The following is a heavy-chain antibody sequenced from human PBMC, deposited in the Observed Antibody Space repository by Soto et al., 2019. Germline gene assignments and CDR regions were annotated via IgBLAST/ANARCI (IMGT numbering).Heavy chain of an antibody. J-gene: IGHJ4*02. CDR2: IIPIFGTA. CDR1: GGTFSSYA. V-gene: IGHV1-69*13. Sequence: SVKVSCKAPGGTFSSYAISWVRQAPGQGLEWMGGIIPIFGTANYAQKFQGRVTITADESTSTAYMELSSLRSEDTAVYYCARDSGSYNEAFDYWGQGTLVTVSS. CDR3: ARDSGSYNEAFDY. D-gene: IGHD1-26*01.